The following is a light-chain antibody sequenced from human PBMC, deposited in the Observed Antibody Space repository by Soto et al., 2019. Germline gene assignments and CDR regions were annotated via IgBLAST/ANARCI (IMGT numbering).Light chain of an antibody. CDR1: ENVSNNY. CDR2: GSS. J-gene: IGKJ2*01. Sequence: EVVLTQSPGTLSLSPGERATLSCRASENVSNNYLAWYQQKPGQAPRLLIFGSSNRAAGIPDRFSGSGSGTDFTLTISRLEPEDFAVYYWQQYGSSPPYTVGQGTKLEIK. CDR3: QQYGSSPPYT. V-gene: IGKV3-20*01.